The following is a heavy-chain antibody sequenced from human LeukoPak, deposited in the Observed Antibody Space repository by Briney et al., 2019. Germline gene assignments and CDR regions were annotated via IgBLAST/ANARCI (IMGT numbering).Heavy chain of an antibody. CDR3: ARRYCSSTSCYYYYYGMDV. CDR1: GFTFSSYS. J-gene: IGHJ6*02. CDR2: ISSSSSYI. Sequence: PGGSLRLSCAASGFTFSSYSMNWVRQAPGKGLEWVSSISSSSSYIYYADSVKGRFTISRDNAKNSLYLQMNSLRAEDTAVYYCARRYCSSTSCYYYYYGMDVWGQGTTVTVSS. V-gene: IGHV3-21*01. D-gene: IGHD2-2*01.